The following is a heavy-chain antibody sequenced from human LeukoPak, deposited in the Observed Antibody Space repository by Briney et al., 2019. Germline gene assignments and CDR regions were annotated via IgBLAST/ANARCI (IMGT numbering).Heavy chain of an antibody. J-gene: IGHJ4*02. D-gene: IGHD1-20*01. CDR2: IKQDGSEK. V-gene: IGHV3-7*01. CDR3: ARWANWRERYFDY. Sequence: SGGSLRLSCAASGFTFSSYEMNWVRQAPGKGLEWVANIKQDGSEKYYVDSVKGRFTISRDNAKNSLYLQMNSLRAEDTAVYYCARWANWRERYFDYWGQGTLVTVSS. CDR1: GFTFSSYE.